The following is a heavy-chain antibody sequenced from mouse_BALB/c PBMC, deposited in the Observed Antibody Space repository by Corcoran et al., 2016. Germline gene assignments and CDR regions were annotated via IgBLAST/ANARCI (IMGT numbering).Heavy chain of an antibody. CDR1: GYTFTNYG. Sequence: QIQLVQSGPELKKPGETVKISCKASGYTFTNYGMNWVKQAPGKGLKWMGWINTYTGEPTYADDFKGRFAFSLETSASTAYLQINNLKNEDMATYFCARWDYDYYYAMDYWGKGTSVTVSS. CDR2: INTYTGEP. CDR3: ARWDYDYYYAMDY. D-gene: IGHD2-4*01. V-gene: IGHV9-1*02. J-gene: IGHJ4*01.